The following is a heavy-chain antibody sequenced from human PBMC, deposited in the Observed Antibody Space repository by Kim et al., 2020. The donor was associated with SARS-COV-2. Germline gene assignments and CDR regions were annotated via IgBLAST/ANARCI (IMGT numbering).Heavy chain of an antibody. V-gene: IGHV1-18*01. Sequence: ASVKVSCKASGYTFTSYGISWVRQAPGQGLEWMGWISAYNGNTNYAQKLQGRVTMTTDTSTSTAYMELRSLRSDDTAVYYCARDMGLGYYYGSGSLDYWGQGTLVTVSS. J-gene: IGHJ4*02. CDR2: ISAYNGNT. CDR1: GYTFTSYG. CDR3: ARDMGLGYYYGSGSLDY. D-gene: IGHD3-10*01.